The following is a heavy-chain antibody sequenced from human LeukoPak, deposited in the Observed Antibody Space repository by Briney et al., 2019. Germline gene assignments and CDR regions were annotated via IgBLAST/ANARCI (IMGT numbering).Heavy chain of an antibody. Sequence: SETLSLTCAVYGGSFSGYYWSWIRQPPGKGLEWIGEINHSGSTNYNPSLKSRVTISVDTSKNQFSLKLSSVTAADTAVYYCARGSGSSGYYYGSRGAFDIWGQGTMVTVSS. V-gene: IGHV4-34*01. J-gene: IGHJ3*02. CDR1: GGSFSGYY. D-gene: IGHD3-22*01. CDR2: INHSGST. CDR3: ARGSGSSGYYYGSRGAFDI.